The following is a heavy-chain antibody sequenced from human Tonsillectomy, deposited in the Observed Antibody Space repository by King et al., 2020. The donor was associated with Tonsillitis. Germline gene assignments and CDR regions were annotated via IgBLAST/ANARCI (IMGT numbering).Heavy chain of an antibody. V-gene: IGHV1-2*02. D-gene: IGHD3-22*01. CDR3: ARGMGQWPQTAYDH. CDR1: GYTFTGSF. Sequence: QVQLVESGAEVKKPGASVNVSCKASGYTFTGSFLHWVRQAPGQGFQWMGWINPDSGGTKYAKSLQDRVTMARDTSSDTVYMFLSGLRSDDTAVYYCARGMGQWPQTAYDHWGQGTLVTVSA. J-gene: IGHJ4*02. CDR2: INPDSGGT.